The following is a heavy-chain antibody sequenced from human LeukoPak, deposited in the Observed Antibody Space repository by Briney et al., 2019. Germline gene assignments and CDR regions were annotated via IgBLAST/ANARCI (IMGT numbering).Heavy chain of an antibody. CDR3: AKDIDPSPYSSSWNY. D-gene: IGHD6-13*01. CDR1: GFTFSDYY. CDR2: ISSGGSTI. J-gene: IGHJ4*02. Sequence: GGSLRLSCAVSGFTFSDYYISWIRQAPGKGLEWVSYISSGGSTISHADSVKGRFTISRDNAENSLYLQMNSLRAEDTAVYYCAKDIDPSPYSSSWNYWGQGTLVTVSS. V-gene: IGHV3-11*01.